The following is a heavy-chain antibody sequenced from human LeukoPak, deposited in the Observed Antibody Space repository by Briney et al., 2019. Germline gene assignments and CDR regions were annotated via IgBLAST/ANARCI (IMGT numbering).Heavy chain of an antibody. V-gene: IGHV3-23*01. Sequence: GGSLRLSCAAPGLTFSSYAMSWVRQAPGKGLEWVSAISGSGGSTYYADSVKGRFTISRDNSKNTLYLQMNSLGVEDTAVYYCAKGGLGCSSTSCFDYWGQGTLVTVSS. CDR3: AKGGLGCSSTSCFDY. CDR1: GLTFSSYA. CDR2: ISGSGGST. J-gene: IGHJ4*02. D-gene: IGHD2-2*01.